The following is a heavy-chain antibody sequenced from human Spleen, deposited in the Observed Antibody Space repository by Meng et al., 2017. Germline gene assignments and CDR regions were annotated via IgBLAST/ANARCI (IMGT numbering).Heavy chain of an antibody. Sequence: GPLQRWGAGLLKPPETLAPPCAVYGGSFSAHSWSWIRQPPGKGLEWIGEVNHSGSTNYNPSLKSRVIISVDTSKNQFSLRLRSVTAADTAVYFCARGEVGRSSSWYVYWGQGTLVTVSS. CDR2: VNHSGST. V-gene: IGHV4-34*01. CDR1: GGSFSAHS. D-gene: IGHD6-13*01. CDR3: ARGEVGRSSSWYVY. J-gene: IGHJ4*02.